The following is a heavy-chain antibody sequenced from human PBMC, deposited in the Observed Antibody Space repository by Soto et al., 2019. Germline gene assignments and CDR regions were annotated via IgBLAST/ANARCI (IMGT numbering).Heavy chain of an antibody. D-gene: IGHD2-8*01. Sequence: PGGSLRLSCAASGFTFSSYAMSWLRQAPGKGLEWVSAISGSGGSTYYADSVKGRFTISRDNSKNTLYLQMNSLRAEDTAVYYCAKNLIYCTNGVCYPQFFDYWGEGTLVTGSS. J-gene: IGHJ4*02. V-gene: IGHV3-23*01. CDR2: ISGSGGST. CDR1: GFTFSSYA. CDR3: AKNLIYCTNGVCYPQFFDY.